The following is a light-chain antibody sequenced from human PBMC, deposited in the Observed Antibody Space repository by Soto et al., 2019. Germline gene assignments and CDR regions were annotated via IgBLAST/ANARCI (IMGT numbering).Light chain of an antibody. CDR1: QSISNY. CDR3: QQSDSTPWT. V-gene: IGKV1-39*01. CDR2: AAS. J-gene: IGKJ1*01. Sequence: PSSLSASVGDRVTMTCRASQSISNYLNWYQQKPGKAPKLLIYAASSLQSGVPSRFSGSGSGTDFTLTISSLQPEDFATYYCQQSDSTPWTFGQGTKVDI.